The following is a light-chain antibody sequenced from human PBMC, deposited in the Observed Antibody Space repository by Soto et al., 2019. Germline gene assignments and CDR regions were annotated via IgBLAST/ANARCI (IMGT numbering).Light chain of an antibody. Sequence: QSVLTPPASVSGSPGQSITISCTGTSSDVGGYNYVSWYQHHPGKAPKLIIYDVSNRPSGVSTRFSGSKSDNTASLTISGLQPEDEADYHCSSYTTSNTRQIVFGTGTKVTVL. CDR2: DVS. CDR3: SSYTTSNTRQIV. V-gene: IGLV2-14*03. J-gene: IGLJ1*01. CDR1: SSDVGGYNY.